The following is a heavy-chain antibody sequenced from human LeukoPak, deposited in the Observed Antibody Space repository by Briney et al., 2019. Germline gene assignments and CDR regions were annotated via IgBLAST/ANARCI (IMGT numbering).Heavy chain of an antibody. D-gene: IGHD3-22*01. CDR3: AREGGDAMTMIVVVTKLAGQNDAFDI. J-gene: IGHJ3*02. V-gene: IGHV3-7*01. CDR2: IKQDGSEK. Sequence: GGSLRLSCAASGFTFSSYWMSWVRQAPGKGLEWVANIKQDGSEKYYVDSVKGRFTISRDNAKNSLYLQMNSLRAEDTAVYYCAREGGDAMTMIVVVTKLAGQNDAFDIWGQGTMVTVSS. CDR1: GFTFSSYW.